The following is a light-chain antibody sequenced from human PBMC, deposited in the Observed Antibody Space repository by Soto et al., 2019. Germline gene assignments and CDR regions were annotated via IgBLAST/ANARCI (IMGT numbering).Light chain of an antibody. J-gene: IGKJ4*01. CDR2: WAS. V-gene: IGKV4-1*01. CDR1: QSVFYNRDNKDY. CDR3: QQYFGLPLT. Sequence: DIVMTQSPDSLAVSLGERATINCKSSQSVFYNRDNKDYLAWYQQKPGQPPQLLIYWASMRQSGVPDRFSGSGSGTDCTLTISGLQAEDVAVYYCQQYFGLPLTFGGGTKVELK.